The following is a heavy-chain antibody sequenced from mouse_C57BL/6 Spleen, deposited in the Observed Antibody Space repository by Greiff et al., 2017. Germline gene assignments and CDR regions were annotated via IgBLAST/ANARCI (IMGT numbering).Heavy chain of an antibody. CDR3: AREEGSSGAWFAY. V-gene: IGHV1-81*01. J-gene: IGHJ3*01. D-gene: IGHD3-2*02. Sequence: VKLMESGAELARPGASVKLTCKASGYTFTSYGISWVKQRTGQGLEWIGEIYPRSGNTYYNEKFKGKATLTADKSSSTAYMELRSLTSEDSAVYFCAREEGSSGAWFAYWGQGTLVTVSA. CDR1: GYTFTSYG. CDR2: IYPRSGNT.